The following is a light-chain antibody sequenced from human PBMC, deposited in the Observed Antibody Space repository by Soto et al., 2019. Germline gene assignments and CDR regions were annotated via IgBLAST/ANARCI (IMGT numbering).Light chain of an antibody. CDR3: QQYGRSPWT. CDR2: GAS. J-gene: IGKJ1*01. Sequence: ESVLTQSPGTLSLSPGDRATLSCRASQSVSSSYLAWYQQKPGQAPGRLIYGASSRATGIPDRFSGSGSGKDFTLTISRLEPEDFAVYYCQQYGRSPWTFGQGTKVEVK. CDR1: QSVSSSY. V-gene: IGKV3-20*01.